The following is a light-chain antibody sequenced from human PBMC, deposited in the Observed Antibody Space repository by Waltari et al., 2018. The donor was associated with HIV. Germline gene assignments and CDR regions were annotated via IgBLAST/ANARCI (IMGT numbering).Light chain of an antibody. CDR2: RDH. CDR3: AAWDDSLNGFYV. V-gene: IGLV1-47*01. J-gene: IGLJ1*01. CDR1: SSNIGTNY. Sequence: QSVLTQPPSASATPGQRVTISCSGSSSNIGTNYVFWYQQLPGTAPKLLIFRDHQRPAGVPDRFSGSRSGTAASLVISVLRSEDEAEYYCAAWDDSLNGFYVFGSGTRVTVL.